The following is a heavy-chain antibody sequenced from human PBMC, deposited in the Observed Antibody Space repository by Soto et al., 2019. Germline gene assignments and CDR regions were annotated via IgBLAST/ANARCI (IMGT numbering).Heavy chain of an antibody. CDR2: IKSKTDGGTT. Sequence: GSLRLSCAASGFTFSNAWMSWVRQAPGKGLEWVGRIKSKTDGGTTDYAAPVKGRFTISRDDSKNTLYLQMNSLKTEDTAVYYCTTLPVTTIFGVVTTENYGMDVWGQGTTVTVSS. CDR3: TTLPVTTIFGVVTTENYGMDV. D-gene: IGHD3-3*01. CDR1: GFTFSNAW. V-gene: IGHV3-15*01. J-gene: IGHJ6*02.